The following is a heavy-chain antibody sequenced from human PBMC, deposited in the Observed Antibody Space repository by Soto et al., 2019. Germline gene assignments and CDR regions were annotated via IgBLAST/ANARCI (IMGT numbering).Heavy chain of an antibody. J-gene: IGHJ4*02. CDR3: AGRSRGIFGVVNHDYFDY. V-gene: IGHV4-61*01. CDR2: IYYSGST. D-gene: IGHD3-3*01. Sequence: SETLSLTCTVSGGSVSSGSYYWSWLRQPPGKGLEWIGYIYYSGSTDYNPSLKSRVTISVDTSKNQFSLKQSSVLAADTAVYYCAGRSRGIFGVVNHDYFDYWGQGTLVTVSS. CDR1: GGSVSSGSYY.